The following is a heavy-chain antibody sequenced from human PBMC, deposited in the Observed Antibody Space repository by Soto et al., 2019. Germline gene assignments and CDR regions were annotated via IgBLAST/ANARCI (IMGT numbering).Heavy chain of an antibody. V-gene: IGHV5-51*01. CDR2: IYPSDSDT. J-gene: IGHJ4*02. CDR1: GYNFAGYW. D-gene: IGHD3-3*01. Sequence: GESLKISCTGSGYNFAGYWIAWVRQMPGKGLELMGIIYPSDSDTRYRPSFQGQDTISADKSISSAYLQWSSLRASDTAMYYCARGGVSTRTFDYWGQGTPVTVSS. CDR3: ARGGVSTRTFDY.